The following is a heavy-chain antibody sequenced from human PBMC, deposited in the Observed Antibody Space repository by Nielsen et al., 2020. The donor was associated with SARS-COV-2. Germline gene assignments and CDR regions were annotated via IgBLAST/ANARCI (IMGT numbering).Heavy chain of an antibody. Sequence: GGSLRLSCAASGFTFSSYAMSWVRQAPGKGLEWVSAISGSGGSTYYADSVKGRFTISRDNSKNTLYLQMNSLRAEDTAVYYCAKAQKRYDFWSGSLYYYGMDVWGQGTTVTVSS. CDR3: AKAQKRYDFWSGSLYYYGMDV. CDR2: ISGSGGST. CDR1: GFTFSSYA. V-gene: IGHV3-23*01. D-gene: IGHD3-3*01. J-gene: IGHJ6*02.